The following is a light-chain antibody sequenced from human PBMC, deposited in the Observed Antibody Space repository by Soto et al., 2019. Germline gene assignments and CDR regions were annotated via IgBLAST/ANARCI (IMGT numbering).Light chain of an antibody. J-gene: IGLJ3*02. V-gene: IGLV4-60*02. CDR3: ETWDSNNWV. CDR1: SGHSSYI. Sequence: QSVLTQSSSASASLGSSVKLTCTLSSGHSSYIIAWHQQQPGKAPRYLMKLEGSGNYNKGSGVPDRFSGSSSGADRYLTISKLQFEDEADYYCETWDSNNWVFGGGTKVTVL. CDR2: LEGSGNY.